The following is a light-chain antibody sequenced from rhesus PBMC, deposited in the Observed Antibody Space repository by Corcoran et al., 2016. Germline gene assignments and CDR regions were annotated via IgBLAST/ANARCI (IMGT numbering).Light chain of an antibody. J-gene: IGKJ2*01. Sequence: DIQMTQSPSSLSASVGYTATITCRASQSISRWLDWYQQKPGKAPKAVIYKAFNLQSGVPSRFSGNGSWTDFTLTISSLQPEDFATYYCLHYDKSPYTFSQETKLEIK. CDR2: KAF. CDR3: LHYDKSPYT. V-gene: IGKV1-22*01. CDR1: QSISRW.